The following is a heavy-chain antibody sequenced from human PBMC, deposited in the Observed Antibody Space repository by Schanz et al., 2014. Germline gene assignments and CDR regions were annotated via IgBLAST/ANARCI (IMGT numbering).Heavy chain of an antibody. Sequence: QVQLVQSGAEVKKPGSSMKVSCKASGGTFSTYPINWVRHAPGQGLEWMGRISAYNGNTNYAQKLQGRVTMTTDTSTSTAYMELRNLRSDDTAVYYCARAKRFGDMDVWGQGTTVTVSS. J-gene: IGHJ6*02. CDR1: GGTFSTYP. V-gene: IGHV1-18*04. CDR3: ARAKRFGDMDV. CDR2: ISAYNGNT. D-gene: IGHD3-10*01.